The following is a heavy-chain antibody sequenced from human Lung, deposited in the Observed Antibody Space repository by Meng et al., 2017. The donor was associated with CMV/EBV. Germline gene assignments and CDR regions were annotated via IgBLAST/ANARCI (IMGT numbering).Heavy chain of an antibody. CDR2: IYYDGST. CDR3: AREVQDYYGSGAYYNPYYYYGMDV. D-gene: IGHD3-10*01. CDR1: DDXISSSSYY. J-gene: IGHJ6*02. Sequence: SXTXSLXCTVSDDXISSSSYYWGWMRQPPGKGLEWIGSIYYDGSTNYNPSLTSRVTISVEKSKNQFFLRLSSVTAADTAVYFCAREVQDYYGSGAYYNPYYYYGMDVWXQGTXVTVSS. V-gene: IGHV4-39*07.